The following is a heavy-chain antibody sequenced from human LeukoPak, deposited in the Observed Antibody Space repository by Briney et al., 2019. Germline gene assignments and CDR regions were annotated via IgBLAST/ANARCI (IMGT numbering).Heavy chain of an antibody. J-gene: IGHJ5*02. CDR1: GFTFSSYS. Sequence: GGSLRLSCAASGFTFSSYSMNWVRQAPRKGLEWVSSISSSSSYIYYADSVKGRFTISRDNAKNSLYLQMNSLRAEDTAVYYCARYYDSSGYYYPIPWGQGTLVTVSS. CDR3: ARYYDSSGYYYPIP. CDR2: ISSSSSYI. V-gene: IGHV3-21*01. D-gene: IGHD3-22*01.